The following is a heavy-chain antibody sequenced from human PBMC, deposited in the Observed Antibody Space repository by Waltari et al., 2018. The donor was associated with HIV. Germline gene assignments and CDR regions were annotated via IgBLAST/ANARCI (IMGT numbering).Heavy chain of an antibody. D-gene: IGHD5-12*01. CDR1: GFTFSSHW. Sequence: EVQVVESGGGLVQPGGSLRLSCEGFGFTFSSHWMSWVRQAPGEGLDGLANIRYDGSERYFVDSVNGRFAISRYNANNSLFLQMNSLRAEDTAVYYCARDVMGIVAKPYGVDVWGQGTTVTVSS. J-gene: IGHJ6*02. CDR2: IRYDGSER. CDR3: ARDVMGIVAKPYGVDV. V-gene: IGHV3-7*01.